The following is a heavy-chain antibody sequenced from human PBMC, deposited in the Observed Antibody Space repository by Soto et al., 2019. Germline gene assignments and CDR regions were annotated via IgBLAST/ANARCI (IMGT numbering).Heavy chain of an antibody. Sequence: PSETLSLTCTVSGGSLSSSSFYWGWIRQPPGKGLEWIGSIHYSGGTYYNPSLKSRVTISVDTSKIQFSLKLTSVTAADTAVYYCARQRGSGWSDLFDPCGRGTLVTGSS. V-gene: IGHV4-39*01. CDR1: GGSLSSSSFY. J-gene: IGHJ5*02. CDR2: IHYSGGT. D-gene: IGHD6-19*01. CDR3: ARQRGSGWSDLFDP.